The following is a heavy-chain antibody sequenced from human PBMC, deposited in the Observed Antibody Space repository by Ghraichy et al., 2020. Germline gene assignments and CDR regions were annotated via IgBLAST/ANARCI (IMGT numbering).Heavy chain of an antibody. CDR2: ASYGRNDE. J-gene: IGHJ6*02. D-gene: IGHD5-12*01. CDR3: AREPGYGESHYYHYGMDV. CDR1: GFTFSTSA. V-gene: IGHV3-30*04. Sequence: LTCAASGFTFSTSAMHWVRQAPGKGLEWVAVASYGRNDEYYGDSVYGRFTISRDNSKNTLYLQMDSLRAEDTAVYYCAREPGYGESHYYHYGMDVWGQGTTVTVSS.